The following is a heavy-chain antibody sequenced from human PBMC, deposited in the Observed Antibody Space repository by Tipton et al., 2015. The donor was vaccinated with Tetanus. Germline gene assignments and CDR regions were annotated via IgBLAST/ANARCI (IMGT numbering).Heavy chain of an antibody. J-gene: IGHJ4*02. Sequence: TLSLTCAVSGGLLSTGGYSWGWIRQPPGQGLEWIGYIYHTGSTYYNPSLRGRVTISTVGSKNHVSLRLTSVTAADTAVYFCARANFDFSKKGPFDSWGQGILVIVSA. CDR1: GGLLSTGGYS. CDR2: IYHTGST. D-gene: IGHD3-3*01. V-gene: IGHV4-30-2*01. CDR3: ARANFDFSKKGPFDS.